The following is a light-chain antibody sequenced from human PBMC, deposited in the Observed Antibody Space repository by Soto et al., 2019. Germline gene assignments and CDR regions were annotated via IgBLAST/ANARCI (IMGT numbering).Light chain of an antibody. V-gene: IGKV1-33*01. Sequence: DIQMTQSPSSLSASVGDRVTITCQASQDIRNYLNWYQQKPGKAPKLLIYEASNLETGVPSRFSGSGSVTEFTLTISSLQPEDISTYDGQQYDNLPLTFGGGTKVEIK. CDR3: QQYDNLPLT. J-gene: IGKJ4*01. CDR1: QDIRNY. CDR2: EAS.